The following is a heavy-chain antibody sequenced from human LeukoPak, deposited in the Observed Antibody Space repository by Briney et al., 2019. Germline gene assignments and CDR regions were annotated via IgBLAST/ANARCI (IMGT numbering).Heavy chain of an antibody. Sequence: PGGSLRLSCAASEFTFSAYEMNWVRQAPGKGLEWITYISSSGSVIYYADSVKGRFTISRDNAKNLLSLQMNSLRAEDTAVYYCARGRRIAVAGDYWGQGTLVTVSS. V-gene: IGHV3-48*03. J-gene: IGHJ4*02. CDR2: ISSSGSVI. D-gene: IGHD6-19*01. CDR3: ARGRRIAVAGDY. CDR1: EFTFSAYE.